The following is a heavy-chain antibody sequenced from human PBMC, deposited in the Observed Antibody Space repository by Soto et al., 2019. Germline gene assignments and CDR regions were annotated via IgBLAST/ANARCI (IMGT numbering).Heavy chain of an antibody. CDR2: IDNSGST. CDR3: ARGGQDFWSGPFDY. J-gene: IGHJ4*02. CDR1: GGSISNYF. D-gene: IGHD3-3*01. Sequence: SETLSLTCTVSGGSISNYFCNWIRQPAGKGLEWIGHIDNSGSTNYNPSLKSRITMSADTSRNQFSLKLNSVTAADTAVYYCARGGQDFWSGPFDYWGQGALVTAPQ. V-gene: IGHV4-4*07.